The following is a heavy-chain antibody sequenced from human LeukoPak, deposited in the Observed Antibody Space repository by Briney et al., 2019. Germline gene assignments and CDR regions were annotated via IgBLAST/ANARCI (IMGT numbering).Heavy chain of an antibody. CDR2: IDWDDDK. CDR1: GFSLSTSGMC. Sequence: SGPALVKPTQTLTLTCTFSGFSLSTSGMCVSWIRQPPGKALEWLALIDWDDDKCYSTSLKTRLTISKDTSKNQVVLTMTNMDPVDTATYYCARTELTYGDYDEGYYFDYWGQGTLVTVSS. J-gene: IGHJ4*02. CDR3: ARTELTYGDYDEGYYFDY. V-gene: IGHV2-70*01. D-gene: IGHD4-17*01.